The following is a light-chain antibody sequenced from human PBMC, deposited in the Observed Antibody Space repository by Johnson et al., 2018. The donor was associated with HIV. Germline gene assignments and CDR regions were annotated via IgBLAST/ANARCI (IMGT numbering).Light chain of an antibody. CDR2: DNY. CDR3: GTWDSSRRFYV. V-gene: IGLV1-51*01. J-gene: IGLJ1*01. Sequence: QSVLTQPPSVSAAPGQKVTFSCSGSTSNIGNNDVSWYRHLPGTAPKLLIYDNYKRPSGIPDRFSGSKSGTSATLDITGLQTGDAADYYCGTWDSSRRFYVFATGTKVTVL. CDR1: TSNIGNND.